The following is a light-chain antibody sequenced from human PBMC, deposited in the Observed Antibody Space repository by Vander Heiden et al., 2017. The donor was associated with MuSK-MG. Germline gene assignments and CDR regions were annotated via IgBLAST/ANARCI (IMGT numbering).Light chain of an antibody. CDR1: QSISSY. V-gene: IGKV1-39*01. J-gene: IGKJ5*01. CDR2: AAS. CDR3: QQSYSTPRSIT. Sequence: DIQMTQSPSSLSASVRDRVTITCRASQSISSYLHWYPLNPAKAPMLLISAASSLQSGVPSMFSGSGSGTAFTLTISSLPPADFATYYCQQSYSTPRSITFGQGTRLEIK.